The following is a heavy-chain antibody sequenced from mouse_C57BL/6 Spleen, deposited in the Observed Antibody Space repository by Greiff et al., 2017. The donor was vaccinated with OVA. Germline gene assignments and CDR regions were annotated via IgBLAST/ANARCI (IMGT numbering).Heavy chain of an antibody. CDR3: ARSEFYGNLYAMDY. CDR2: IYPRDGST. D-gene: IGHD2-1*01. V-gene: IGHV1-85*01. Sequence: QVQLKESGPELVKPGASVKLSCKASGYTFTSYDINWVKQRPGQGLEWIGWIYPRDGSTKYIEKFKGKATLTVDTSSSTAYMGRHSLTSEDSAVYFCARSEFYGNLYAMDYWGQGTSVTVSS. CDR1: GYTFTSYD. J-gene: IGHJ4*01.